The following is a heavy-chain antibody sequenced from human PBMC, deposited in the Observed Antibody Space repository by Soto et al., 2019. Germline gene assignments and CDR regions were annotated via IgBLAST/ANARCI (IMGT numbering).Heavy chain of an antibody. Sequence: QVQLQESGPGLVKPSETLSLTCSVSGVSTSNHYWTWIRKPPGQGPEWIGCIYYRGTTNYNASFNSRVTISGDTSKTQFSLKLTSVTTADTAVYYCARGGGSPYHDHEFDYWGQGILVTVSS. CDR1: GVSTSNHY. CDR2: IYYRGTT. V-gene: IGHV4-59*11. J-gene: IGHJ4*02. D-gene: IGHD2-2*01. CDR3: ARGGGSPYHDHEFDY.